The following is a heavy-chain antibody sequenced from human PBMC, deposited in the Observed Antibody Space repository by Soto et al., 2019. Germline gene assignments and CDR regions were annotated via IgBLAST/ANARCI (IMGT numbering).Heavy chain of an antibody. Sequence: GGSLRLSCAASGFTFSTYSMNWVRQAPGKGLEWVSYISSSSNIIHYADSVKGRFTISRDNAKNSLYLQMNSLRDEDTAVYFCARLYSTSSVSRWFDPWGQGTLVTVSS. D-gene: IGHD2-2*01. CDR2: ISSSSNII. CDR1: GFTFSTYS. CDR3: ARLYSTSSVSRWFDP. J-gene: IGHJ5*02. V-gene: IGHV3-48*02.